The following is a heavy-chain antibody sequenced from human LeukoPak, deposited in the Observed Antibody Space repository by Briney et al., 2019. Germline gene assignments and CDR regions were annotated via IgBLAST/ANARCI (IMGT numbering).Heavy chain of an antibody. CDR3: ARGSIYCSGGSCYSGWFDP. J-gene: IGHJ5*02. V-gene: IGHV4-4*07. CDR1: GGPISSHY. D-gene: IGHD2-15*01. CDR2: INTRGST. Sequence: SETLSLTCTVSGGPISSHYWSWIRQPAGEGLEWIGRINTRGSTNYNPSLKSGVTMSVDTSKSQFSLKLRSVTAADTAVYYCARGSIYCSGGSCYSGWFDPWGQGTLVTVSS.